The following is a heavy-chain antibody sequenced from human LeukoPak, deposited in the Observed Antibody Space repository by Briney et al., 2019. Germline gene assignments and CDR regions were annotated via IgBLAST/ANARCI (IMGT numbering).Heavy chain of an antibody. CDR3: ARDWGYYYYYGMDV. CDR1: GFTFSSYS. J-gene: IGHJ6*02. CDR2: IISSSSYI. Sequence: GGSLTLSCAASGFTFSSYSMNWVRHAPGTGLEWVSSIISSSSYIYYADSVKGRFTISRDTAKNSLYLQMNSLRAEDTAVYYCARDWGYYYYYGMDVWGQGTTVTVSS. V-gene: IGHV3-21*01. D-gene: IGHD3-16*01.